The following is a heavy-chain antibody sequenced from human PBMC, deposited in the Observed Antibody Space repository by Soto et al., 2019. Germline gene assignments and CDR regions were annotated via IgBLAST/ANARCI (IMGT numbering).Heavy chain of an antibody. CDR3: ASSLGSGYDLYYYGMDV. V-gene: IGHV1-2*02. CDR2: INPNSGGT. D-gene: IGHD5-12*01. J-gene: IGHJ6*02. CDR1: GYTFTGYY. Sequence: GASVKVSCKASGYTFTGYYMHWVRQAPGQGLEWMGWINPNSGGTNYAQKFQGRVTMTRDTSISTAYMELSRLRSDDTAVYYCASSLGSGYDLYYYGMDVWGQGTTVTVYS.